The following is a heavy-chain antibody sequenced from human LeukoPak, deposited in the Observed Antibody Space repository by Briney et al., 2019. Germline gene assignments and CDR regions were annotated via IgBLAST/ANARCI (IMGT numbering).Heavy chain of an antibody. CDR3: AKASSSTSHFDY. J-gene: IGHJ4*02. V-gene: IGHV3-30*02. Sequence: GGSLRLSCAASGFTFSSYGMHWVRQAPGKGLEWVAVIWYGGSNKYYADSVKGRFTISRDNSKNTLYLQMNSLRAEDTAVYYCAKASSSTSHFDYWGQGTLVTVSS. CDR1: GFTFSSYG. D-gene: IGHD2-2*01. CDR2: IWYGGSNK.